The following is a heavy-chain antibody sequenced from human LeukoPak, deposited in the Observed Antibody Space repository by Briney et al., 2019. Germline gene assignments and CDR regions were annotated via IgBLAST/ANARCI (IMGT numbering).Heavy chain of an antibody. J-gene: IGHJ4*02. CDR1: GDSVSSNSAA. CDR2: TYYKSKWYN. CDR3: ARDSGSYSSSYRFDS. D-gene: IGHD6-6*01. Sequence: SQTLSLTCAISGDSVSSNSAAWNWIRQSPSRGLEWLGRTYYKSKWYNDYAVSVKSRITINSDTSENQFSLHLNSVTPEDTAVYYCARDSGSYSSSYRFDSWGQGTLVTVSS. V-gene: IGHV6-1*01.